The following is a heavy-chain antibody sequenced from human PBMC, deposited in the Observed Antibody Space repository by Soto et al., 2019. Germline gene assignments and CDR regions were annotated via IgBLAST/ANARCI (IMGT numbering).Heavy chain of an antibody. Sequence: QVQLVQSGAEVKKPGASVKVSCKASGYTFTSYGISWVRQAPGQGLEWMGWISAYNGNTNYAQKLQGRVTMTTDTSTSTAYMELRSLRSDDTAVYYCARAIRQYSSGWYERGSDYWGQGTLVTVSS. CDR1: GYTFTSYG. CDR3: ARAIRQYSSGWYERGSDY. J-gene: IGHJ4*02. D-gene: IGHD6-19*01. CDR2: ISAYNGNT. V-gene: IGHV1-18*04.